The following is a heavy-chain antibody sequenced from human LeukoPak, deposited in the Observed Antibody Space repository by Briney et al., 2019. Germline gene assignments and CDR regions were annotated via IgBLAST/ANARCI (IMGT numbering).Heavy chain of an antibody. Sequence: TTSETLSLTCTVSGGSISSSSYYWGWIRQPPGKGLEWIGSIYYSGSTYYNPSLKSRVTISVDTSKNQFSLKLSSVTAADTAVYYCARTIAASSAWFDPWGQGTLVTVSS. CDR3: ARTIAASSAWFDP. D-gene: IGHD2-15*01. V-gene: IGHV4-39*07. J-gene: IGHJ5*02. CDR1: GGSISSSSYY. CDR2: IYYSGST.